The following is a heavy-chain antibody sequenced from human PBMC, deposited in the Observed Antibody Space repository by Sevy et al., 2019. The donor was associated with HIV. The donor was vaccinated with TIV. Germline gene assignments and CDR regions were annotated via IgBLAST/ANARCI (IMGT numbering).Heavy chain of an antibody. D-gene: IGHD3-22*01. J-gene: IGHJ3*02. V-gene: IGHV3-48*01. CDR1: GFTFSSYS. CDR3: ARATMRVVVITDHDAFDI. CDR2: ISSSSSTI. Sequence: GGSLRLSCAASGFTFSSYSMNWVRQAPGKGLEWVSYISSSSSTIYYADSVKGRFTISRDNAKNSLYLQMNSLRAEDTAMYYCARATMRVVVITDHDAFDIWGQGTMVTVSS.